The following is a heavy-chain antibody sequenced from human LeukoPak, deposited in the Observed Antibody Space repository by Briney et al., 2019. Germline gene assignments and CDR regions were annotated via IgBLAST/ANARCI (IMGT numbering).Heavy chain of an antibody. V-gene: IGHV4-34*01. Sequence: SETLSLTCAVYGGSFSGYYWSWIRQPPGKGLEWIGEINHSGSTNYNPSLKSRVTISVDTSKNQFSLELSSVTAADTAVYYCARGRANYYDSSGNDYWGQGTLVTVSS. CDR2: INHSGST. CDR1: GGSFSGYY. CDR3: ARGRANYYDSSGNDY. D-gene: IGHD3-22*01. J-gene: IGHJ4*02.